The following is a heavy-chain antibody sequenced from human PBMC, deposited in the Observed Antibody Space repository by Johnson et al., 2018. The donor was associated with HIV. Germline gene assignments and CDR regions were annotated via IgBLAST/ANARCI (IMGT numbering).Heavy chain of an antibody. CDR2: ISSSGSTI. CDR3: ARDIHVLRYSADAFDI. D-gene: IGHD3-9*01. V-gene: IGHV3-48*04. CDR1: GFTFSSYA. J-gene: IGHJ3*02. Sequence: VQLVESGGGLVQPGGSLRLSCAASGFTFSSYAMNWVRQAPGKGLEWVSYISSSGSTIYYADSVKGRFTISRDNAKNSLYLQMNSLRAEDTALYYCARDIHVLRYSADAFDIWGQGTMVTVSS.